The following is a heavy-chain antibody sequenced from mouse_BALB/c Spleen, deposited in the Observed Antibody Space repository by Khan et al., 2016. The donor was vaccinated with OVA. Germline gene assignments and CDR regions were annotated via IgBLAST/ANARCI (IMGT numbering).Heavy chain of an antibody. CDR1: GFTFSSYG. Sequence: EVELVESGGDLVKPGGSLKLSCAASGFTFSSYGMSWVRQTPDKRLEWVATISSGGHYTYFPDSVRGRFTISRDNAKNTLYIQMSSLKSEDTAIYYCSMIITTAKADYYAMDYWGQGTSVTVSS. CDR3: SMIITTAKADYYAMDY. V-gene: IGHV5-6*01. CDR2: ISSGGHYT. J-gene: IGHJ4*01. D-gene: IGHD1-2*01.